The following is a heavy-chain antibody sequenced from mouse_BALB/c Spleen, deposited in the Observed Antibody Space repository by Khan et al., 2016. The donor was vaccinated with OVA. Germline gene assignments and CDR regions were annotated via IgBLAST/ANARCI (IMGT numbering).Heavy chain of an antibody. CDR3: ARLAYYYGSEGFAY. D-gene: IGHD1-1*01. J-gene: IGHJ3*01. CDR2: ISSGGSYT. CDR1: GFTFSTYG. V-gene: IGHV5-6*01. Sequence: EVQLVESGGDLVKPGGSLKLSCAASGFTFSTYGMSWVRPTPDKRLEWVATISSGGSYTYYPDSVKGRFTISRDNAKNTLYLQMSSLKSEDTAMYYCARLAYYYGSEGFAYWGQGTLVTVSA.